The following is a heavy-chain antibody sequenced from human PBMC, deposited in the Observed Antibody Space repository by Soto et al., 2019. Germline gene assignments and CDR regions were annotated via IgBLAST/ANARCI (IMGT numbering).Heavy chain of an antibody. D-gene: IGHD3-22*01. J-gene: IGHJ1*01. CDR3: AINYYDSTAYLY. CDR1: GHTLINYY. Sequence: GASVKVSCKASGHTLINYYMHWVRQAPGQGLDWLGKIDPSGNGTSYAERFQGRITLTSDTSTNTVYVELSSLRSEDTAIYYCAINYYDSTAYLYWGQGTLVTGSA. V-gene: IGHV1-46*01. CDR2: IDPSGNGT.